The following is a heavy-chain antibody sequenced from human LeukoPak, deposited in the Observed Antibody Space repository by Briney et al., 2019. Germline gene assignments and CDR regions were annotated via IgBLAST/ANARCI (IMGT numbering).Heavy chain of an antibody. V-gene: IGHV3-74*01. J-gene: IGHJ4*02. CDR3: ARGRYYYDPLDS. CDR1: GFTFYTYW. Sequence: GGSLRLSCAASGFTFYTYWMHWVRQGPGEGLVWASRINPDGSTTIYADSVKGRFTISRDNPKNTLYLQMSYLSAEDTALYCARGRYYYDPLDSWGQGTLVTVSS. CDR2: INPDGSTT. D-gene: IGHD3-22*01.